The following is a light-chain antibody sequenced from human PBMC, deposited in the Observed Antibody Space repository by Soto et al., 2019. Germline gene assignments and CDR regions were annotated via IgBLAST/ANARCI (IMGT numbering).Light chain of an antibody. J-gene: IGKJ1*01. CDR1: QSVSSSY. V-gene: IGKV3-20*01. Sequence: EIVLTQSPGTLSLSPGERATLSCRASQSVSSSYLAWYQQKPGLAPRLLIYGTSSRATAIPDGFSGSGSGTDFSRTFSRLEPEDFAVYYCAQYGSSSWTFGQGTKVEIK. CDR2: GTS. CDR3: AQYGSSSWT.